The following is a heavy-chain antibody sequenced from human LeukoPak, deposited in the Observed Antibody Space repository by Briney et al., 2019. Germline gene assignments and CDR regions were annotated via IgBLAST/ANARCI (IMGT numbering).Heavy chain of an antibody. D-gene: IGHD6-13*01. J-gene: IGHJ6*02. V-gene: IGHV3-30*02. CDR3: ARDDPNPHSSSRVHYYGMDV. CDR2: IRYDGSNK. Sequence: GGSLRLSCAASGFTFSSYAMHWVRQAPGKGLEWVAFIRYDGSNKYYADSVKGRFTISRDNSKNTLYLQMNSLRAEDTAVYYCARDDPNPHSSSRVHYYGMDVWGQGTTVTVSS. CDR1: GFTFSSYA.